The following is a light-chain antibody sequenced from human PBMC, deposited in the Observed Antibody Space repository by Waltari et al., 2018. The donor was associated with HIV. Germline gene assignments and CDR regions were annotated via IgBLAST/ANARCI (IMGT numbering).Light chain of an antibody. CDR1: QGISHY. CDR3: QQYGYSPT. J-gene: IGKJ1*01. CDR2: AAS. Sequence: DIQMTQSPSSLSASVGDRVTITCRASQGISHYLAWFQQRPGKAPKSLIYAASSLQIGVPSRFSGSGSGTDFTLTISRLEPEDSAVYYCQQYGYSPTFGQGTKVEVK. V-gene: IGKV1-16*01.